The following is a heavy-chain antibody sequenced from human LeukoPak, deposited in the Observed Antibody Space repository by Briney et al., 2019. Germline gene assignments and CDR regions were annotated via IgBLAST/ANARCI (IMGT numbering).Heavy chain of an antibody. J-gene: IGHJ4*02. CDR2: IEDDGSNK. D-gene: IGHD3-22*01. V-gene: IGHV3-30*02. CDR1: GFTFRTYG. CDR3: AKDVRESSGLGPDY. Sequence: GGSLRLSCAASGFTFRTYGMHWVRQAPGKGLEWVAYIEDDGSNKYYADSVKGRFTISRDNSKNTMYLQMNSLRAEDTAVYYCAKDVRESSGLGPDYWGQGTLVTVSS.